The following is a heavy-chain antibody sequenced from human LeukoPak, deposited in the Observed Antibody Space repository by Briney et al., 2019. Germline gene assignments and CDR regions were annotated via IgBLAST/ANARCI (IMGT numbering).Heavy chain of an antibody. CDR1: GYTFTDYY. J-gene: IGHJ5*02. CDR2: INPDIGAT. Sequence: GASVKVSCKASGYTFTDYYIHWVRQAPGQGLEWMGWINPDIGATSYAQKFQGRVTMTRDTSIVTAYMELGRLGSDDTAVYYCAVNQVDGTGIFDPWGQGTLVTVSS. V-gene: IGHV1-2*02. CDR3: AVNQVDGTGIFDP. D-gene: IGHD1-14*01.